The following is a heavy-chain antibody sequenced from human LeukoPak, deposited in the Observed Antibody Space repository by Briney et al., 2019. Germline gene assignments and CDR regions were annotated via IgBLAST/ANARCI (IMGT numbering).Heavy chain of an antibody. CDR2: INHSGST. J-gene: IGHJ6*03. Sequence: PSETLSLTCAVYGGSFSGYYWSWIRQPPGKGLEWIGEINHSGSTNYNPSLKSRVTISVDTSKNQFSLKLSSVTAADTAVYYCARLRRMVVTAILLYYYYYMDVWGKGTTVTVSS. CDR1: GGSFSGYY. CDR3: ARLRRMVVTAILLYYYYYMDV. D-gene: IGHD2-21*02. V-gene: IGHV4-34*01.